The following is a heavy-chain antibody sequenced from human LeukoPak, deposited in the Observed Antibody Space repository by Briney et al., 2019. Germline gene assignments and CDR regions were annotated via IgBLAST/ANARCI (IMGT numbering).Heavy chain of an antibody. CDR3: ARHYDTSGYYIYMDL. CDR2: NHYSGST. V-gene: IGHV4-59*01. D-gene: IGHD3-22*01. CDR1: GSSISSYY. J-gene: IGHJ6*03. Sequence: KPSETLSLTCTVSGSSISSYYWSWLRQPPGKGLEWIGYNHYSGSTNYNPSLKIRVTISIDTFKNQFSLILTSVTAADTAVYYCARHYDTSGYYIYMDLGRKENTVTVSS.